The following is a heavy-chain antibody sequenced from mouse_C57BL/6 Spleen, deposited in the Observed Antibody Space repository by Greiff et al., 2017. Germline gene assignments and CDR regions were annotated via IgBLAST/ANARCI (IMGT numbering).Heavy chain of an antibody. J-gene: IGHJ2*01. D-gene: IGHD1-1*01. CDR2: IYPRSGNT. V-gene: IGHV1-81*01. CDR3: ALNYGSFDYCDY. Sequence: QVHVKQSGAELARPGASVQLSCKASGYTFTSYGISWVKQRTGQGLVWIGEIYPRSGNTYYNEKFKGKATLAADKSSSTAYMELRSLTSEDSAVYFCALNYGSFDYCDYWGQGTTLTVSS. CDR1: GYTFTSYG.